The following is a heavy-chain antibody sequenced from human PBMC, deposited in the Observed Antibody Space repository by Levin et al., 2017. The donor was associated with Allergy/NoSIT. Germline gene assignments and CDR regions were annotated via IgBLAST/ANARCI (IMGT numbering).Heavy chain of an antibody. CDR3: ALDGGDY. Sequence: GGSLRLSCAASGFTFSRYAMMWVRQAPGKGLEWVSSITDSSSSTFYADSVSGRFTVSRDNSKNTLFLQMNSLKAEDTALYYCALDGGDYWGQGTLVTVSS. V-gene: IGHV3-23*01. CDR2: ITDSSSST. J-gene: IGHJ4*02. CDR1: GFTFSRYA. D-gene: IGHD3/OR15-3a*01.